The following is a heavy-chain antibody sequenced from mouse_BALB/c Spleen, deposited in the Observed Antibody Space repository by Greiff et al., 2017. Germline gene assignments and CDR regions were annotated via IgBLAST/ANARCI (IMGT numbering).Heavy chain of an antibody. D-gene: IGHD2-3*01. CDR1: GYTFTSYY. CDR3: ASRYDGYPWFAY. J-gene: IGHJ3*01. Sequence: VQLKQSGPELVKPGASVRISCKASGYTFTSYYIHWVKQRPGQGLEWIGWIYPGNVNTKYNEKFKGKATLTADKSSSTAYMQLSSLTSEDSAVYCCASRYDGYPWFAYWGQGTLVTVSA. V-gene: IGHV1S56*01. CDR2: IYPGNVNT.